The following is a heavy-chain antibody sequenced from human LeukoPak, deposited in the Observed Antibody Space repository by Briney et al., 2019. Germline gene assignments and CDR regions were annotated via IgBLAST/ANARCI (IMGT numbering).Heavy chain of an antibody. J-gene: IGHJ4*02. V-gene: IGHV3-7*04. CDR3: ARDPPPDDTSGYLDY. Sequence: GGPLRLSCSASGFTMSNCWMTWVRQAPGKGLEWVANMNQDGSRIYYVDSVKGRFTISRDNAKNSLHLQMSSLRADDTAVYYCARDPPPDDTSGYLDYWGQGALVTVSS. CDR1: GFTMSNCW. D-gene: IGHD3-22*01. CDR2: MNQDGSRI.